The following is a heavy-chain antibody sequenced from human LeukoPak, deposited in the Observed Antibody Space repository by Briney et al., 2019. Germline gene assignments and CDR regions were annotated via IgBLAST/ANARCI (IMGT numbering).Heavy chain of an antibody. CDR2: IDSGNRT. CDR1: GFTVSNNY. V-gene: IGHV3-66*04. D-gene: IGHD3-3*01. J-gene: IGHJ6*02. Sequence: GGSLRLSCAASGFTVSNNYMTWVRQAPGKGLEWVSVIDSGNRTKYADSVKGRFIISRDNSKNTLLFQMNSLRAEDTAVYYCARLTSGNGLDVWGRGTTVTVSS. CDR3: ARLTSGNGLDV.